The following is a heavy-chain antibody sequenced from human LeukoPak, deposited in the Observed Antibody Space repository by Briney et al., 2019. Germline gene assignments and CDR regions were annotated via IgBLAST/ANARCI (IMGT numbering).Heavy chain of an antibody. D-gene: IGHD4-23*01. CDR3: ARSSRELRGYAPWEVMPPFDY. V-gene: IGHV3-15*01. CDR2: IKAKAHGGTI. J-gene: IGHJ4*02. CDR1: GFTFINAW. Sequence: GGSLRLSCAASGFTFINAWMAWVRQAPGKGLEWVGRIKAKAHGGTIEYAAPVKGRFTISRDDSKNTLYLQMNSLRAEDTAVYYCARSSRELRGYAPWEVMPPFDYWGQGTLVTVSS.